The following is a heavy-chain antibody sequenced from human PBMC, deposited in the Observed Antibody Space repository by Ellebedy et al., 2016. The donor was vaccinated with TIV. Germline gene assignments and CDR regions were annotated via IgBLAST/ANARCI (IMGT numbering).Heavy chain of an antibody. D-gene: IGHD4-11*01. CDR1: EFTVSSNF. CDR3: AGSTTITTMPY. J-gene: IGHJ4*02. Sequence: GESLKISCAASEFTVSSNFMSWVRQAPGKRLEWVSVIHSGGSTYHTDPVKGRFTTSRDNSKNTPYLHMTSLRAEDTAVYYWAGSTTITTMPYWGQGTLVTVSS. CDR2: IHSGGST. V-gene: IGHV3-53*01.